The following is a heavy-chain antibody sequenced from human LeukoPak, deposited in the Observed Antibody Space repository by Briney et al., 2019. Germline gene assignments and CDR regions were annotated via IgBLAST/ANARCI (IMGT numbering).Heavy chain of an antibody. CDR1: GGTFSSYA. CDR3: ARCCSTRKRVDAFDI. D-gene: IGHD2-2*02. J-gene: IGHJ3*02. CDR2: IIPIFGTA. V-gene: IGHV1-69*05. Sequence: SVKVSCKASGGTFSSYAISWGRQAPGQGLEWMGGIIPIFGTANYAQKFQGRVTVTTDESTSTAYMELSSLRSEDTAVYYCARCCSTRKRVDAFDIWGQGTMVTVSS.